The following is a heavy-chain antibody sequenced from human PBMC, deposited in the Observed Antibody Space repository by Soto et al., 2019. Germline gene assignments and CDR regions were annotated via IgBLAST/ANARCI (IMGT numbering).Heavy chain of an antibody. V-gene: IGHV1-18*01. D-gene: IGHD2-2*01. CDR1: GYTFTSYG. Sequence: QVQLVQSGAEVKKPGASVKVSCKASGYTFTSYGISWVRQAPGQGLEWMGWISAYNGNTNYAQKLQGRVTMTTDTATNTADMELRSLRSDATAVYYCAIDDWISTSCYVSSWGQGTLVTVSS. CDR2: ISAYNGNT. CDR3: AIDDWISTSCYVSS. J-gene: IGHJ5*02.